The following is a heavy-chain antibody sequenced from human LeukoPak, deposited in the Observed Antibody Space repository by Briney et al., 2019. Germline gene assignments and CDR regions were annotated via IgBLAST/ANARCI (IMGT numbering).Heavy chain of an antibody. D-gene: IGHD4-17*01. Sequence: GGSLRLSCAASGFTFNNYGMHWVRQAPGKGLEWVAFIQYDGSNQYYADSVKGRFTISRDNAKNSLYLQMNSLRAEDTAVYYCAKVRRGYGDYEDAFDIWGQGTMVTVSS. CDR3: AKVRRGYGDYEDAFDI. CDR1: GFTFNNYG. J-gene: IGHJ3*02. V-gene: IGHV3-30*02. CDR2: IQYDGSNQ.